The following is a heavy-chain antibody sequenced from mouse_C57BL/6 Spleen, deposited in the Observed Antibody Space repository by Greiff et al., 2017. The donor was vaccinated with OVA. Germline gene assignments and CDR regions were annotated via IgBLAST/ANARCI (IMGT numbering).Heavy chain of an antibody. CDR1: GYTFTSYW. V-gene: IGHV1-59*01. Sequence: QVQLQQPGAELVRPGTSVKLSCKASGYTFTSYWMHWVKQRPGQGLEWIGVIDPSDSYTNYNQKFKGKATLTVDTSSSTAYMQLSSLTSEDSAVYYCASYSNYVGYAMDYWGQGTSVTVS. CDR3: ASYSNYVGYAMDY. CDR2: IDPSDSYT. J-gene: IGHJ4*01. D-gene: IGHD2-5*01.